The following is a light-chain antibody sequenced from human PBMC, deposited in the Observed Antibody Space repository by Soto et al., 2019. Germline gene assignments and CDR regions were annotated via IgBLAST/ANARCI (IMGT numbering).Light chain of an antibody. CDR1: QSVSSN. V-gene: IGKV3D-15*01. CDR2: GAS. J-gene: IGKJ4*01. Sequence: EIVMTQSPATLSVSPGERATLSCRASQSVSSNLAWYQQKPGQAPRLLIYGASTRATGIPARFSGSGSGTEFTLTISSLQSEDFAVYYCQQYYSTPLTFGRGTKVEIK. CDR3: QQYYSTPLT.